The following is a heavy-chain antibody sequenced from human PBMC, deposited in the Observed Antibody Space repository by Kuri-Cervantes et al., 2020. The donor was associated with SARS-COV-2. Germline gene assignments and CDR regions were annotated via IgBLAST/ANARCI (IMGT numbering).Heavy chain of an antibody. J-gene: IGHJ6*02. CDR2: IIPIPDIR. V-gene: IGHV1-69*10. CDR1: GGTFSSYG. CDR3: ASSGGAAAGTGTDYYYYYYGMDV. Sequence: SVKVSCKASGGTFSSYGINWVRQAPGQGLEWMGGIIPIPDIRTYAQKFQGRVTITADKSTSTAYMELSSLRSEDTAVYYCASSGGAAAGTGTDYYYYYYGMDVWGQGTTVTVSS. D-gene: IGHD6-13*01.